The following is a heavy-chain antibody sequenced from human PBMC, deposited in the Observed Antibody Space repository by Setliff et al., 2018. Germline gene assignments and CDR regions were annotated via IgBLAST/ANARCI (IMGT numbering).Heavy chain of an antibody. Sequence: PSETLSLTCTVSIGSIRSYYWSWIRQPPGKGLEWIGSIYHSGSTYYNPSLKSRVTISIDTSKNQFSLKLSSVTAADTAVYYCAREQWLDPPGYYYMDVWAKGTTVTVSS. D-gene: IGHD6-19*01. CDR1: IGSIRSYY. CDR3: AREQWLDPPGYYYMDV. J-gene: IGHJ6*03. CDR2: IYHSGST. V-gene: IGHV4-38-2*02.